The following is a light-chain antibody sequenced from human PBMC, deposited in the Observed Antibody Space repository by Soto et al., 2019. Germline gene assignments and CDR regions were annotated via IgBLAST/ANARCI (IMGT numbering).Light chain of an antibody. Sequence: EMVLTQSPGTLSLSPGERATLSCRASQSVSSNYVAWYQQKPGQTPKVLIYRASSRATGIPDRFSGSGSGTDFTLTISRLEPEDFAMYYCQQYGSSPLTFGGGTKVDIK. CDR1: QSVSSNY. V-gene: IGKV3-20*01. CDR2: RAS. CDR3: QQYGSSPLT. J-gene: IGKJ4*01.